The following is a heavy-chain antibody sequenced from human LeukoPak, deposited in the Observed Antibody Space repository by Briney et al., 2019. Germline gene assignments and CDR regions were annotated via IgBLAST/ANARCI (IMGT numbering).Heavy chain of an antibody. Sequence: GGSLRLSCAASGFTFSSYGMHWVRQAPGKGLEWVAFIRYDGSNKYYADSVKGRFTISRDNSKNTLYLQMNSLRAEDTAVYYCAKNRYYYDSSGYYAGYWGQGTLVTVSS. CDR3: AKNRYYYDSSGYYAGY. J-gene: IGHJ4*02. CDR1: GFTFSSYG. V-gene: IGHV3-30*02. CDR2: IRYDGSNK. D-gene: IGHD3-22*01.